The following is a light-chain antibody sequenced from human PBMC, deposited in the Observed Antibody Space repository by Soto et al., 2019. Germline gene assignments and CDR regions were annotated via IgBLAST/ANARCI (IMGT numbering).Light chain of an antibody. Sequence: IVLTQSPLSLPVTLGQPASISCRSSESPVITDGDTLLNWFQQRPGQSPRRLIYRVSNRDFGVPDKFRGSGSGTEFTLKISSVEAEDVAIYYCMLGARWPYTFGQGTKLEI. V-gene: IGKV2-30*01. CDR1: ESPVITDGDTL. CDR2: RVS. CDR3: MLGARWPYT. J-gene: IGKJ2*01.